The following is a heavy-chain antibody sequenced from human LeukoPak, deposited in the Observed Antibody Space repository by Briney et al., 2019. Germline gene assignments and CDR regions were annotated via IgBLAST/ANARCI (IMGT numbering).Heavy chain of an antibody. Sequence: GGSLRLSCAASGFTFSNAWMSWVRQAPGKGLEWVGRIKSKTDGATTDYAAPVKDRFTISSDDSKNTLYLQMNSLKTEDTAVYYCTTEAAGTFDYWGQGTLVTVSS. D-gene: IGHD6-13*01. CDR1: GFTFSNAW. J-gene: IGHJ4*02. CDR3: TTEAAGTFDY. CDR2: IKSKTDGATT. V-gene: IGHV3-15*01.